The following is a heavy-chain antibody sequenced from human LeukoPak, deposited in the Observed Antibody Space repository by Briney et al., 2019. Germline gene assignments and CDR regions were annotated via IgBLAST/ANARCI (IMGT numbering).Heavy chain of an antibody. CDR1: GFTFSSYA. V-gene: IGHV3-23*01. CDR2: ISGSGGST. CDR3: AKESGYYGSGRYYFDY. J-gene: IGHJ4*02. D-gene: IGHD3-10*01. Sequence: GGSLRLSCAASGFTFSSYAMSWVRQAPGKGLEWVSAISGSGGSTYYADSVKGRSTISRDNSKNTLYLQMNSLRAEDTAVYYCAKESGYYGSGRYYFDYWGQGTLVTVSS.